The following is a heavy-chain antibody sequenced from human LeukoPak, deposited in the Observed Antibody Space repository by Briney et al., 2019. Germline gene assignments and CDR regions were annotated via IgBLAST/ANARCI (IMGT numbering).Heavy chain of an antibody. CDR2: INPNSGGT. J-gene: IGHJ3*02. V-gene: IGHV1-2*02. Sequence: ASVKVSCKASGYTLTSYYMHWVRQAPGQGLEWMGWINPNSGGTNYAQKFQGRVTMTRDASISTAYMELSRLRSDDTAVYYCATTSDSSGYSPPRAFDIWGQGTMVTVSS. D-gene: IGHD3-22*01. CDR3: ATTSDSSGYSPPRAFDI. CDR1: GYTLTSYY.